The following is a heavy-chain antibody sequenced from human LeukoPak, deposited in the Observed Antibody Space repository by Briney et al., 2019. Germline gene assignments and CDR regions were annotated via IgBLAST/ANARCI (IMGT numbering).Heavy chain of an antibody. CDR2: ISGSGGST. J-gene: IGHJ4*02. Sequence: GGTLRLSCAASGFTFSSYGMSWVRQAPGKGLEWVSAISGSGGSTYYADSVKGRFTISRDNSKNTLYLQMNSLRAEDTAVYYCAKGRGTATGGYYFDYWGQGTLVTVSS. V-gene: IGHV3-23*01. D-gene: IGHD2-15*01. CDR1: GFTFSSYG. CDR3: AKGRGTATGGYYFDY.